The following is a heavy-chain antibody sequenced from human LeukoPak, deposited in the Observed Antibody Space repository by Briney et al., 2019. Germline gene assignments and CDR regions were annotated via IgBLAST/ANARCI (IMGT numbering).Heavy chain of an antibody. J-gene: IGHJ6*03. D-gene: IGHD1-7*01. Sequence: ALVKVSCKASGGTFSSYAISWVRQAPGQGLEWMGGIIPIFGTANYAQKFQGRVTITTDESTSTAYMELSSLRSEDTAVYYCARSRRFNWNYVHYYYMDVWGKGTTVTVSS. CDR1: GGTFSSYA. CDR3: ARSRRFNWNYVHYYYMDV. V-gene: IGHV1-69*05. CDR2: IIPIFGTA.